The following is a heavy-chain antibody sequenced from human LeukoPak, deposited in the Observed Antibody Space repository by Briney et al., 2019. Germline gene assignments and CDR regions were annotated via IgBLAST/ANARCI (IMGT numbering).Heavy chain of an antibody. D-gene: IGHD3-9*01. V-gene: IGHV3-23*01. CDR3: AKDRWILRFFDWLLSN. CDR1: GFTFSSYA. CDR2: ISGSGGST. Sequence: GGSLRLSCAASGFTFSSYAMSWVRQAPGKGLEWVSAISGSGGSTYYADSVKGRFTISRDNSKNIMYLQMNSLRVEDTAVYYCAKDRWILRFFDWLLSNWGQGTLVTVSS. J-gene: IGHJ4*02.